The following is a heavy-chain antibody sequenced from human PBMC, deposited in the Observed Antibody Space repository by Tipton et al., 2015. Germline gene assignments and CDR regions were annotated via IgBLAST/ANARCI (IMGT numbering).Heavy chain of an antibody. CDR3: AKVVDSSTSYYFDH. J-gene: IGHJ4*02. Sequence: SLRLSCAAPGFTFSTYAMHWVRQAPGKGLEWVAVTSYDGIRTDYTDSVKGRFTISRDNSKNTLYLQMNSLRAEDTAVYYCAKVVDSSTSYYFDHWGQGTLVTVSS. D-gene: IGHD2-21*01. V-gene: IGHV3-30*10. CDR2: TSYDGIRT. CDR1: GFTFSTYA.